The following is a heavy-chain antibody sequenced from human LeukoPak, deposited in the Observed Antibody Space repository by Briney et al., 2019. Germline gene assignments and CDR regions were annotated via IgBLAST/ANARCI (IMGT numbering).Heavy chain of an antibody. CDR3: ARDLEDYDILTGYYYNWFDP. CDR1: GFTFSDYY. V-gene: IGHV3-11*04. Sequence: GGSLRLSCAASGFTFSDYYMSWIRQAPGKGLEWVSYISSSGSTIYYADSVKGRFTISRDNAKNSLYLQMNSLRAEDTAVYYCARDLEDYDILTGYYYNWFDPWGQGTLVTVSS. D-gene: IGHD3-9*01. CDR2: ISSSGSTI. J-gene: IGHJ5*02.